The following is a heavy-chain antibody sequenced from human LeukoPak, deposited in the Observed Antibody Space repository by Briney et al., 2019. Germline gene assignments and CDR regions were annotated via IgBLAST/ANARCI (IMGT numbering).Heavy chain of an antibody. D-gene: IGHD3-3*01. Sequence: ASVKVSCKASRYTFNSYYMHWVRQAPGQGLEWMGIINPSGGSTSYAQKFQGRVTMTRDTSTSTVYVELSSLTSEDTAVYYCARLSGIYDFWSGYYQDNWFDPWGQGTLVTVSS. CDR1: RYTFNSYY. J-gene: IGHJ5*02. V-gene: IGHV1-46*02. CDR3: ARLSGIYDFWSGYYQDNWFDP. CDR2: INPSGGST.